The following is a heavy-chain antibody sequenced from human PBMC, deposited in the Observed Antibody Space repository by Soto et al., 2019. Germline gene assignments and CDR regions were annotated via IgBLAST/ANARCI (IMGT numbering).Heavy chain of an antibody. CDR3: ARVVISGSYLDY. D-gene: IGHD1-26*01. V-gene: IGHV3-30-3*01. CDR2: ISCDGSNI. CDR1: GFTFSSYA. Sequence: GGSLRLSCAASGFTFSSYAMHWVRQAPGKGPEWVAFISCDGSNIYYADSVKGRFTISRDNAKNTLYLQMNSLRAEDMAVYYCARVVISGSYLDYWGQGTLVTVSS. J-gene: IGHJ4*02.